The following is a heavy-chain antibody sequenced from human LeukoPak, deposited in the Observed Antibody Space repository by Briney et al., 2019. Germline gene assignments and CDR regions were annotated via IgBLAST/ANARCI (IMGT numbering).Heavy chain of an antibody. J-gene: IGHJ4*02. V-gene: IGHV3-30*18. D-gene: IGHD6-19*01. CDR3: AKEPRAVADLGIRPYYFDY. Sequence: PGRSLRLSCAASGFTFSSYGMHWVRQAPGKGLEWVAVISYDGSNKYYADPVKGRFTISRDNSKNTLYLQMNSLRAEDTAVYYCAKEPRAVADLGIRPYYFDYWGQGTLVTVSS. CDR1: GFTFSSYG. CDR2: ISYDGSNK.